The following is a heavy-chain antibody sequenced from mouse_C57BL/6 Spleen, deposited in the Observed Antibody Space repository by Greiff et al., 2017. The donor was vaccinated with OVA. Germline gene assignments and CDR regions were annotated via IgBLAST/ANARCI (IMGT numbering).Heavy chain of an antibody. Sequence: QVQLKQPGAELVRPGSSVKLSCKASGYTFTSYWMHWVKQRPIQGLEWIGNIDPSDSETHYNQKFKDKATLTVDKSSSTAYMQLSSLTSEDSAVYYCARSPDGYEDYWGQGTTLTVSS. CDR1: GYTFTSYW. J-gene: IGHJ2*01. V-gene: IGHV1-52*01. CDR2: IDPSDSET. CDR3: ARSPDGYEDY. D-gene: IGHD2-2*01.